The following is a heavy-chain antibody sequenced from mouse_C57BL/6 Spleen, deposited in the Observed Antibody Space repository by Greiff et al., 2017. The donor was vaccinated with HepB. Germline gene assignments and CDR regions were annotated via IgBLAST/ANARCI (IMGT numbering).Heavy chain of an antibody. D-gene: IGHD1-1*01. J-gene: IGHJ4*01. Sequence: DVKLVESGGGLVKPGGSLKLSCAASGFTFSSYAMSWVRQTPEKRLEWVATISDGGSYTYYPDNVKGRFTISRDNAKNNLYLQMSHLKSEDTAMYYCARDRYYYGSSPFYAMDYWGQGTSVTVSS. V-gene: IGHV5-4*01. CDR2: ISDGGSYT. CDR1: GFTFSSYA. CDR3: ARDRYYYGSSPFYAMDY.